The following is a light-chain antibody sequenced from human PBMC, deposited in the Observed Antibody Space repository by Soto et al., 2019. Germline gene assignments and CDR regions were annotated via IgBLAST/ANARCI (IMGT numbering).Light chain of an antibody. CDR3: GTWDSSLSAGV. Sequence: QSVLTQPPSVSAAPGQKVTISCSGSSSNIGNSYVSWYQQLPGTAPKLLIYDNNKRPSGIPDRFSGSKSGTSATLGITGLQIGDEADYYCGTWDSSLSAGVFGTGTKVTV. V-gene: IGLV1-51*01. CDR1: SSNIGNSY. J-gene: IGLJ1*01. CDR2: DNN.